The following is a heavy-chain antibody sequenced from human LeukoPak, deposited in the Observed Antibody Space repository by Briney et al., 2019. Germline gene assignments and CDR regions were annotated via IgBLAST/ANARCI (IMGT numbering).Heavy chain of an antibody. CDR3: AKGPIPIHYYYGMDV. Sequence: GGSLRLSCAASGFSFSSYGLPWVRQAPGKGLEWVAVISHDGQFKYYADSVRGRFTVSRDNSNNTLYLQMTGLRPEGTAVYYCAKGPIPIHYYYGMDVWGQGTTVAVSS. CDR2: ISHDGQFK. V-gene: IGHV3-30*18. CDR1: GFSFSSYG. J-gene: IGHJ6*02.